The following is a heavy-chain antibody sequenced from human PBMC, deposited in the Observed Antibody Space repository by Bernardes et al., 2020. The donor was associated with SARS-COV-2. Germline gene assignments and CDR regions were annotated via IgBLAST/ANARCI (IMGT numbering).Heavy chain of an antibody. V-gene: IGHV3-23*01. J-gene: IGHJ6*02. D-gene: IGHD2-8*01. CDR1: GFTFSTYA. Sequence: GWSLRLSCVASGFTFSTYAMSWVRQAPGKGLEWVSDISGPGRTYYADSVKGRFTISRDNSKNTLYLEMNSLRAEDTAVYYCAKELAYGTTWRDYKYYFGMDVWGQGTTVTVSS. CDR3: AKELAYGTTWRDYKYYFGMDV. CDR2: ISGPGRT.